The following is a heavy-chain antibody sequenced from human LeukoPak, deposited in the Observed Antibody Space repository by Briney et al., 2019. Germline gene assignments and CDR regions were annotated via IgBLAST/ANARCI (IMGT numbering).Heavy chain of an antibody. V-gene: IGHV4-59*01. J-gene: IGHJ3*02. CDR2: IYYSGST. D-gene: IGHD3-10*01. Sequence: PSHTLSLTCTVSVGSISSYYWRWIRQPPGKGLEGIGYIYYSGSTNYNPTLKSRGTVSVDTSNNQFSLKLSSVTAADTAVYYCARENTMVRGAFDAFDIWGQGTMVTVSS. CDR1: VGSISSYY. CDR3: ARENTMVRGAFDAFDI.